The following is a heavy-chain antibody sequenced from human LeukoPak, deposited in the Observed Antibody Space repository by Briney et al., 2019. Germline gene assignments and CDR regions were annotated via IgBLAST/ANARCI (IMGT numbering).Heavy chain of an antibody. V-gene: IGHV3-74*01. CDR1: GFTFSTYW. CDR2: ISSDGSIT. Sequence: GGSLRLSCAASGFTFSTYWMHWVRQAPGKGLVWVSRISSDGSITGYADSVKGRFTISRDNAKNTLYLQMNSLRAEDTAVYYCARVSGSNDAFDIWGQGTMVTVSS. D-gene: IGHD1-26*01. J-gene: IGHJ3*02. CDR3: ARVSGSNDAFDI.